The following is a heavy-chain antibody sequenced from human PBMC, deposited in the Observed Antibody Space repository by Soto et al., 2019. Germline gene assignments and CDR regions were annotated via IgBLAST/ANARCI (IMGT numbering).Heavy chain of an antibody. CDR1: GHSLSRGGYY. CDR2: IYFTGST. CDR3: ARDWGSSGWPN. D-gene: IGHD6-19*01. J-gene: IGHJ4*02. V-gene: IGHV4-31*03. Sequence: PSETLSLTCTVSGHSLSRGGYYWSWIRQHPGKGLEWVGYIYFTGSTLYNPSLKSRLAMSLDTSKNQFSLRLTSVTAADTAVYFCARDWGSSGWPNWGQGTLVTVSS.